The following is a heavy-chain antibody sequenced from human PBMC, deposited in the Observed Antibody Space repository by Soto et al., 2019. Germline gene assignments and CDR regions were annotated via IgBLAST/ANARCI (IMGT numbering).Heavy chain of an antibody. CDR3: ARRYCSGGSCYTGRDWFDP. D-gene: IGHD2-15*01. J-gene: IGHJ5*02. Sequence: QVQLVQSGAEVKKPGSSVKVSCTASGGTFSTYGISWVRQAPGQGLEWMGGIIPIFNTANYAQKFEGRVTITADESTSTAYMDLSSLRSEDTAVYYCARRYCSGGSCYTGRDWFDPWGQGTLVTVSS. CDR1: GGTFSTYG. CDR2: IIPIFNTA. V-gene: IGHV1-69*01.